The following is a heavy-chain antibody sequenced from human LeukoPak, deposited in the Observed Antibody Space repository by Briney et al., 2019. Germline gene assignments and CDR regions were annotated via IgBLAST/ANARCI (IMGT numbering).Heavy chain of an antibody. J-gene: IGHJ6*02. CDR2: IYTSGST. Sequence: SETLSLTCTVSGGSISSYYWSWIRQPPGKGLEWIGYIYTSGSTNYNPSLKSRVTISVDTSKNQFSLKLSSVTAADTAVYYCARAVGSARVGMDVWGQGTTVTVSS. CDR1: GGSISSYY. CDR3: ARAVGSARVGMDV. V-gene: IGHV4-4*09. D-gene: IGHD2-15*01.